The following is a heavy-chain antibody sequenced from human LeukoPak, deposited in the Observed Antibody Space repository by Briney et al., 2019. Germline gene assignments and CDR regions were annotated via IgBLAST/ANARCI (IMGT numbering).Heavy chain of an antibody. CDR2: IYSSETT. J-gene: IGHJ3*02. CDR1: GGSITGYH. V-gene: IGHV4-59*01. CDR3: AKRAHYYDSSGYYFDAFDI. Sequence: SETQSLTCTVSGGSITGYHWSWIRQPPGKGLEWIGYIYSSETTKYKPSLKSLVTLSLDTSKNQFSLKLSSVTAADTAVYYCAKRAHYYDSSGYYFDAFDIWGRGRMCTVSS. D-gene: IGHD3-22*01.